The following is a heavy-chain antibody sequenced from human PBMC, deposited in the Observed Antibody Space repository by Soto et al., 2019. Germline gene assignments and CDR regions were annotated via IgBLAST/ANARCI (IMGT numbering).Heavy chain of an antibody. Sequence: SETLSLTCTVSGDTFSSDDYYWSWIRQPPGKGLEWIGYISYRVDTYYSPSLKSRVTMSIDTSKNQFSLNVSSVNAADTAVYYCARVAGVAYCGGDCYHFDYWGQGTLVTVSS. CDR3: ARVAGVAYCGGDCYHFDY. J-gene: IGHJ4*02. V-gene: IGHV4-30-4*01. CDR2: ISYRVDT. CDR1: GDTFSSDDYY. D-gene: IGHD2-21*02.